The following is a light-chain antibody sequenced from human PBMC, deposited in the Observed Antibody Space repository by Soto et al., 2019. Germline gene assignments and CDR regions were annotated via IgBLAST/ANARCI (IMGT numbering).Light chain of an antibody. CDR2: GTS. J-gene: IGKJ2*01. CDR3: QHYGTSPFT. CDR1: QSVSSN. V-gene: IGKV3-20*01. Sequence: EFVLTQSPGTLSLSPGERATLSCRADQSVSSNLAWYQQKPGQAPSLLIYGTSSRATGIPDRFSGSGSGTAFTLTISSLEPEDFAVYYCQHYGTSPFTFGQGTKLDIK.